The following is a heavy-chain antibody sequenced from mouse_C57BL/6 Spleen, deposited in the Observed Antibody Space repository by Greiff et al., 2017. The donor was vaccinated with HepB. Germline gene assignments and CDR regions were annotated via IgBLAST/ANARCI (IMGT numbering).Heavy chain of an antibody. D-gene: IGHD1-1*01. CDR2: IDPEDGDT. CDR1: GFNIKDYY. J-gene: IGHJ4*01. Sequence: VQLQQSGAELVRPGASVKLSCTASGFNIKDYYMHWVKQRPEQGLEWIGRIDPEDGDTEYAPKFQGKATMTADTSSNTAYLQLSSLTSEDTAVYYCTITTVVEDAMDYWCQGTSVTVSS. V-gene: IGHV14-1*01. CDR3: TITTVVEDAMDY.